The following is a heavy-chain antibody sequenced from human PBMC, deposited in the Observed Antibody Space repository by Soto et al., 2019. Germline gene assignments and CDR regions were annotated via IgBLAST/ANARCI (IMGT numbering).Heavy chain of an antibody. D-gene: IGHD3-3*01. J-gene: IGHJ4*02. Sequence: EVQLLESGGGLVQPGGSLRLSCAASGFTFSSYTMSWVRQAPGKGLEWVSTISGSGDSTYYADSVKGRFTISRDNSKNRLFLQMNSLRAEDTAVYYCAKGAMTIFGVVGVLVRPLDYWGQGTLVTVSA. CDR3: AKGAMTIFGVVGVLVRPLDY. CDR2: ISGSGDST. CDR1: GFTFSSYT. V-gene: IGHV3-23*01.